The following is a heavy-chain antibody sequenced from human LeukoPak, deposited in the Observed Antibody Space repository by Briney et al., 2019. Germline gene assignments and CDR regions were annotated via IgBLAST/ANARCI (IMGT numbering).Heavy chain of an antibody. J-gene: IGHJ3*02. V-gene: IGHV3-30*18. CDR3: AKGWAPLRFLEWFQGTRSHDAFDI. D-gene: IGHD3-3*01. CDR1: GFTFSSYG. CDR2: ISYEGSNK. Sequence: GGSLRLSCAASGFTFSSYGMHWVRQAPGKGLEGGAVISYEGSNKYYADSVKGRFTISRYNSKNTLYLQMNSLRAEDTAVYYCAKGWAPLRFLEWFQGTRSHDAFDIWGQGTMVTVSS.